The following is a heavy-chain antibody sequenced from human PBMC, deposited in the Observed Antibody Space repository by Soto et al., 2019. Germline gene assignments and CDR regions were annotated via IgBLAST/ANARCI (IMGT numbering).Heavy chain of an antibody. CDR2: IIPIFGTA. J-gene: IGHJ6*02. D-gene: IGHD3-22*01. CDR1: GGTFSSYA. Sequence: GASVKVSCKASGGTFSSYAISWVRQAPGQGLEWMGGIIPIFGTANYAQKFQGRVTITADESTSTAYMELSSLRSEDTAVYYCARDHSITMIVVDYGMDVWGQGTTVTVSS. CDR3: ARDHSITMIVVDYGMDV. V-gene: IGHV1-69*13.